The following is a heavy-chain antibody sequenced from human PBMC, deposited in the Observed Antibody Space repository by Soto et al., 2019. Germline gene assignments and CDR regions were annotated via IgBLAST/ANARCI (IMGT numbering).Heavy chain of an antibody. CDR1: GFTFSSYA. CDR2: ISYDGSNK. CDR3: AGSYDSSGLINWFDP. D-gene: IGHD3-22*01. J-gene: IGHJ5*02. V-gene: IGHV3-30-3*01. Sequence: GGSLRLSCAASGFTFSSYAMHWVRQAPGKGLEWVAVISYDGSNKYYADSVKGRFTISRDNSKNTLYLQMNSLRAEDTAVYYCAGSYDSSGLINWFDPWGQG.